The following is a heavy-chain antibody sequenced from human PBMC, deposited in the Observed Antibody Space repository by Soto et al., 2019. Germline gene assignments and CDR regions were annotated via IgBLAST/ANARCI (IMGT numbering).Heavy chain of an antibody. D-gene: IGHD6-13*01. J-gene: IGHJ6*02. V-gene: IGHV3-33*01. Sequence: QVPLVESGGGVVQPGRSLRLSCAASGFTFSSYGMHWVRQAPGKGLEWVAVIWYDGSSNYYADSVKGRFTISRDNSKNTRYLQMNSLRAEDTAVYYCASDESVAAGGNGMDVWCQGTTVTVSS. CDR1: GFTFSSYG. CDR3: ASDESVAAGGNGMDV. CDR2: IWYDGSSN.